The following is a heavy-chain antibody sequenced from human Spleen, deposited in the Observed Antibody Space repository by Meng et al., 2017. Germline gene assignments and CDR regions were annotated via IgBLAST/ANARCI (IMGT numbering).Heavy chain of an antibody. Sequence: GSLRLSCTVSGGSISSSSSYWGWIRQPPGEGLEWIANIYYSGSTYYNPSLKSRVTISIDTSKNHFSLKLTSVTAADTAIYYCARWGIMSGYDYESAYWGQGTLVTVSS. D-gene: IGHD5-12*01. CDR3: ARWGIMSGYDYESAY. J-gene: IGHJ4*02. CDR1: GGSISSSSSY. CDR2: IYYSGST. V-gene: IGHV4-39*07.